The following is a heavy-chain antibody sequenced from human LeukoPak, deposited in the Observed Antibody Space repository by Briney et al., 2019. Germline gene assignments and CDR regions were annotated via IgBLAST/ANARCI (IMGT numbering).Heavy chain of an antibody. Sequence: GGSLRLSCAASGFTFSSYSINWVRQAPGKGLEWVASISSNSSYIYYADSVKGRFTISRDNDKNSLYLQMNSLRAEDTAVYYCARDKDTAMVGDLIDYWGQGTLVTVSS. V-gene: IGHV3-21*01. J-gene: IGHJ4*02. D-gene: IGHD5-18*01. CDR2: ISSNSSYI. CDR1: GFTFSSYS. CDR3: ARDKDTAMVGDLIDY.